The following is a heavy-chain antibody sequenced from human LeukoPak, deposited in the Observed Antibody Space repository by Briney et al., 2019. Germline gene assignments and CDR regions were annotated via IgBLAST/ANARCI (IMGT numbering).Heavy chain of an antibody. J-gene: IGHJ6*04. Sequence: GRSLRLSCAASGFTFSSYGMHWVRQAPGKGLEWVAVISYDGSNKYYADSVEGRFTISRDNSKNTLYLQMNSLRAEDTAVYYCAKDCGSGSYYYYGMDVWGKGTTVTVSS. D-gene: IGHD3-10*01. CDR3: AKDCGSGSYYYYGMDV. CDR2: ISYDGSNK. CDR1: GFTFSSYG. V-gene: IGHV3-30*18.